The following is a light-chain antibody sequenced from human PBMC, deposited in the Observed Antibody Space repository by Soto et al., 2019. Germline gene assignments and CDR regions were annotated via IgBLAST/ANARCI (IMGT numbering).Light chain of an antibody. CDR3: QQYNSYSQT. J-gene: IGKJ1*01. Sequence: DIQMTQSPSTLSASVGYRFTITCRASQSISSWLSWYQQKPGKAPKLLIYDASSLESGVPSSFSGSGSGTEFTLTISSLQPDDFATYYCQQYNSYSQTFGQGTKGDIK. V-gene: IGKV1-5*01. CDR2: DAS. CDR1: QSISSW.